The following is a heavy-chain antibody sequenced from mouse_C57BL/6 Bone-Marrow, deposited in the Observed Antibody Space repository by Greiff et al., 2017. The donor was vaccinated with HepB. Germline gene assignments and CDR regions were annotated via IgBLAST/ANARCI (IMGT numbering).Heavy chain of an antibody. J-gene: IGHJ2*01. CDR1: GYTFTSYG. D-gene: IGHD1-1*01. CDR3: AREGYYYGSSLGY. V-gene: IGHV1-81*01. CDR2: IYPRSGNT. Sequence: VQLQQSGAELARPGASVKLSCKASGYTFTSYGISWVKQRTGQGLEWIGEIYPRSGNTYYNETFKGKATLTADKSSSTAYMELRSLTSEDSAVYLCAREGYYYGSSLGYWGQGTTLTVSS.